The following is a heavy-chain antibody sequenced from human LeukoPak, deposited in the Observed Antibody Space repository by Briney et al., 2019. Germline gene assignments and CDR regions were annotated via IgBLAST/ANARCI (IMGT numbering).Heavy chain of an antibody. CDR1: GFTFSGSA. D-gene: IGHD3-9*01. Sequence: PGGSLRLSCATSGFTFSGSAMHWVRQASGKGLEWVGRIRSKANSYATAYAASVKGRFTISRDDSKNTAYLQMNSLKTEDTAVYYCTRYYDILTGYSGPFDYWGRGTLVTVSS. CDR3: TRYYDILTGYSGPFDY. V-gene: IGHV3-73*01. J-gene: IGHJ4*02. CDR2: IRSKANSYAT.